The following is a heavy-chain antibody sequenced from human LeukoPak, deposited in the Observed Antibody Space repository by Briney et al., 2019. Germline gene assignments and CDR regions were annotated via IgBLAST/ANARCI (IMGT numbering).Heavy chain of an antibody. CDR1: GGXVSSSY. D-gene: IGHD3-10*01. CDR3: ACGSGTLQGYGMDV. CDR2: IHYSGNT. Sequence: SETLSLTCTVSGGXVSSSYWSWIRQPPGKQLEWIGYIHYSGNTNYNPSLQSRVTISLDTSKNQFSLNLNSVTAADSAVYYCACGSGTLQGYGMDVWGQGTTVTVSS. V-gene: IGHV4-59*02. J-gene: IGHJ6*02.